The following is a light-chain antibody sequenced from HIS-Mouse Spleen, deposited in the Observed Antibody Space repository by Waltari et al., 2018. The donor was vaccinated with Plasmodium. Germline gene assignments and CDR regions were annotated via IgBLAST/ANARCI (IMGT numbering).Light chain of an antibody. Sequence: SYELTQPPSVSVSPGQTASITCSGDKLGDKYACWYQQKPGKSPVLVIYQDRQRPSGIPERFSGSNSGNTATLTISGTQAMDEADYYCQAWDSSTVVFGGGTKLTVL. CDR2: QDR. CDR1: KLGDKY. J-gene: IGLJ2*01. V-gene: IGLV3-1*01. CDR3: QAWDSSTVV.